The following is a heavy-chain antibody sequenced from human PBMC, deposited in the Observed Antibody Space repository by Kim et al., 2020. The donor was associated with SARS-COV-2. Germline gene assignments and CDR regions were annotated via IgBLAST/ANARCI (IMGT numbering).Heavy chain of an antibody. CDR2: INTKTGNP. V-gene: IGHV7-4-1*02. Sequence: ASVKVSCKASGYTFTDYAINWVRQAPGQGLEWMGWINTKTGNPTYAQGFTGRFVFSLDTSVRTAYLQISSLEAEDTAVFYCARGFCTSPSCHDLYYYYAMDVWGQGTTVTVSS. CDR1: GYTFTDYA. CDR3: ARGFCTSPSCHDLYYYYAMDV. D-gene: IGHD2-2*01. J-gene: IGHJ6*02.